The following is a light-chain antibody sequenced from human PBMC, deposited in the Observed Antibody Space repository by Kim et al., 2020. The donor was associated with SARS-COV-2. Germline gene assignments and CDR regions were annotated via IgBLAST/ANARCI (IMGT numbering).Light chain of an antibody. V-gene: IGKV1-33*01. CDR1: QDISNC. J-gene: IGKJ3*01. CDR3: QQYDNLPVT. Sequence: ASVGDRVTITCRASQDISNCLNWYQQKPGKAPKLLIYEASNLERGVPSRFSGSGSGTEFTFTISSLQPDDIAAYYCQQYDNLPVTFGPGTKVDIK. CDR2: EAS.